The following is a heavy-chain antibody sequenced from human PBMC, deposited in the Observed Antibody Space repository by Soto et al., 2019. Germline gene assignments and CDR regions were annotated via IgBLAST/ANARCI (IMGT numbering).Heavy chain of an antibody. J-gene: IGHJ4*02. V-gene: IGHV4-39*01. CDR2: IYYSGST. Sequence: QLQLQESGPGLVKPSETLSLTCTVSGGSISSSSYYWGWIRQPPGKGLECIGSIYYSGSTYYNPHHKSCVTIYVDKCQNQFSLSLSSVTAADTAVYYGARQQAGGLQLAPFDYWGQGTLVTVSS. D-gene: IGHD5-12*01. CDR3: ARQQAGGLQLAPFDY. CDR1: GGSISSSSYY.